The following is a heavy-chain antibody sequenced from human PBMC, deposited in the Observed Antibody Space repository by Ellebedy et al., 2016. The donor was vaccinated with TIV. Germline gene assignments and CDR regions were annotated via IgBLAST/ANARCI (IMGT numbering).Heavy chain of an antibody. CDR2: LYHSGNT. V-gene: IGHV4-39*01. Sequence: SETLSLTCTVSGDSLSRSSSYWGCIRQTPGMGLDWIGSLYHSGNTYYNPSLESRVTISVATSKGQFSLKLNSVTAADTAVYYCARWFGELLYVRWFDTWGQGTLVTVSS. CDR3: ARWFGELLYVRWFDT. D-gene: IGHD3-10*01. J-gene: IGHJ5*02. CDR1: GDSLSRSSSY.